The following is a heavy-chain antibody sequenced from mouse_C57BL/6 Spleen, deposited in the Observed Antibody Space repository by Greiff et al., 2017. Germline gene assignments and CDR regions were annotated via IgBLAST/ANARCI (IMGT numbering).Heavy chain of an antibody. Sequence: DVMLVESGGGLVKPGGSLKLSCAASGFTFSSSAMSWVRQTPEKRLAWVATISDGGSYTYYPDNVKGRFTISRDNAKNNLYLQMSHLKSEDTAMYYCARDPNPDYFDYWGQGTTLTVSS. V-gene: IGHV5-4*01. D-gene: IGHD4-1*01. CDR1: GFTFSSSA. CDR3: ARDPNPDYFDY. J-gene: IGHJ2*01. CDR2: ISDGGSYT.